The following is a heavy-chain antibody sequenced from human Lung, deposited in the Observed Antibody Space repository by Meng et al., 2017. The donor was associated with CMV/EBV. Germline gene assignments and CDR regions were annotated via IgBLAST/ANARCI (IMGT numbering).Heavy chain of an antibody. V-gene: IGHV1-69*05. CDR3: ASKAGVVPAAIPVYHYYGMDV. CDR2: IIPIFGTA. D-gene: IGHD2-2*02. CDR1: GGTFSSYA. Sequence: SVKVSCKASGGTFSSYAISWVRQAPGQGLEWMGGIIPIFGTANYAQKFQGRVTITTDESTSTAYMELSSLRSEDTAVYYCASKAGVVPAAIPVYHYYGMDVWGQGTTVTVSS. J-gene: IGHJ6*02.